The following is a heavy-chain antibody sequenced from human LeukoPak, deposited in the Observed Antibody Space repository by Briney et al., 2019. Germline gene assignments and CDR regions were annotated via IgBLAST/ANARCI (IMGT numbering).Heavy chain of an antibody. D-gene: IGHD2-15*01. CDR1: GYTFTSYD. V-gene: IGHV1-69*13. Sequence: HVASVKVSCKASGYTFTSYDINWVRQAPGQGLEWMGGIIPIFGTANYAQKFQGRVTITADESTSTAYMELSSLRSEDTAVYYCAREVAGTYAFDIWGQGTMVTVSS. CDR3: AREVAGTYAFDI. J-gene: IGHJ3*02. CDR2: IIPIFGTA.